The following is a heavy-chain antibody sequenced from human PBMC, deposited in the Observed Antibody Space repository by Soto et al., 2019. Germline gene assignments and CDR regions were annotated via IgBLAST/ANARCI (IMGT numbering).Heavy chain of an antibody. J-gene: IGHJ6*02. CDR1: GGTFSSYA. CDR2: IIPIFGTA. V-gene: IGHV1-69*13. Sequence: SVKVSCKASGGTFSSYAISWVRQAPGQGLEWMGGIIPIFGTANYAQKFQGRVTITADESTSTAYMELSSLRSEDTAVYYCARAPEGVAVAGDYYYYYGMDVWGQGTTVTVSS. D-gene: IGHD6-19*01. CDR3: ARAPEGVAVAGDYYYYYGMDV.